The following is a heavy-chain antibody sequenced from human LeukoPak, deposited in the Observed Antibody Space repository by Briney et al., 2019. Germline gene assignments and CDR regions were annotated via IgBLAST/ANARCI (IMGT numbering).Heavy chain of an antibody. Sequence: GGSLRLSRAASGFTFSSYSMNWVRQAPGKGLEWVSYISSSSSTIYYADSVKGRFTISRDNAKNSLYLQMNSLRAEDTAVYYCADSSGYYYGAFDIWGQGTMVTVSS. CDR2: ISSSSSTI. CDR1: GFTFSSYS. CDR3: ADSSGYYYGAFDI. J-gene: IGHJ3*02. D-gene: IGHD3-22*01. V-gene: IGHV3-48*04.